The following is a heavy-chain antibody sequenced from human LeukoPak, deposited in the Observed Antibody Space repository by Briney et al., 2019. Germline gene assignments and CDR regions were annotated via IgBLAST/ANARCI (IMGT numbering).Heavy chain of an antibody. CDR3: ARVWSSSSDKDYFDY. V-gene: IGHV3-53*01. D-gene: IGHD6-6*01. Sequence: GGSLRLSCAASGFTVSSNYMSWVRQAPGKGLEWVSVIYSGGSTYYADSVKGRFTISRDNSKNTLYLQMNSLRAEDTAVYYCARVWSSSSDKDYFDYWGQGTLVTVSS. CDR1: GFTVSSNY. J-gene: IGHJ4*02. CDR2: IYSGGST.